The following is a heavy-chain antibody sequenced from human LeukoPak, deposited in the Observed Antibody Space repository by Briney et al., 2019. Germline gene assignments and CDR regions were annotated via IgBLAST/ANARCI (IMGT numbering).Heavy chain of an antibody. CDR2: INHSGST. D-gene: IGHD3-22*01. V-gene: IGHV4-34*01. CDR3: AREGDVYYYDSSGYYYD. Sequence: PSETLSLTCAVHGGSFSGYYWSWIRQPPRKGLESIWEINHSGSTNYNPSLKSRVTISVDTSKNQFSLKLSSVTAADTAVYYCAREGDVYYYDSSGYYYDWGQGTLVTVSS. CDR1: GGSFSGYY. J-gene: IGHJ4*02.